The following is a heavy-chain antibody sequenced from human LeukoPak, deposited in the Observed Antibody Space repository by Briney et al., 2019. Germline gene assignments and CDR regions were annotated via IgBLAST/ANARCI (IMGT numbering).Heavy chain of an antibody. CDR3: AKDLERYCSGGSCYSSWFDP. J-gene: IGHJ5*02. CDR2: ISYDGSSK. D-gene: IGHD2-15*01. CDR1: GFTFSSYG. V-gene: IGHV3-30*18. Sequence: GGSLRLSCAASGFTFSSYGMHWVRQAPGKGLEWVAVISYDGSSKYYADSVKGRFTISRDNSKNTLYLQMNSLRAEDTAVYYCAKDLERYCSGGSCYSSWFDPWGQGTLVTVSS.